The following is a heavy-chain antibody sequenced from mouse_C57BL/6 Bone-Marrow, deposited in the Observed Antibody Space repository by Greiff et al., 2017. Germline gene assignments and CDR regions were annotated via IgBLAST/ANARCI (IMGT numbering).Heavy chain of an antibody. V-gene: IGHV5-9-1*02. CDR1: GFTFSSYA. CDR2: ISTGGDYT. CDR3: TRESGGSYDY. D-gene: IGHD1-1*02. J-gene: IGHJ2*01. Sequence: EVKLVESGEGLVKPGGSLKLSCAASGFTFSSYAMSWVRQTPEKRLEWVAYISTGGDYTYYADTVKGRFTFSGDNARNALYLQMSSLKSDDTAMYYCTRESGGSYDYWGQGTTLTVSS.